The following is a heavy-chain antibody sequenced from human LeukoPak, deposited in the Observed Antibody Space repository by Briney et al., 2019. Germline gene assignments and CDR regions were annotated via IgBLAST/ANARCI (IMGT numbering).Heavy chain of an antibody. CDR3: VRDAWMASTPLDY. D-gene: IGHD5-24*01. V-gene: IGHV3-74*01. CDR2: VSSDGSST. Sequence: PGGSLRLSCAVSGSTLSSYWMQLVSQAPGKGLVWVSRVSSDGSSTTYADSVKGRFTGSRDNTKNTLYLQMNGLRAEDTAVYYCVRDAWMASTPLDYWGQGTLVTVSS. J-gene: IGHJ4*02. CDR1: GSTLSSYW.